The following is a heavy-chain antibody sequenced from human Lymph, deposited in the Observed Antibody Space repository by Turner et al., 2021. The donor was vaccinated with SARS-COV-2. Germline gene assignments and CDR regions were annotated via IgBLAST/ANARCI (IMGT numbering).Heavy chain of an antibody. CDR3: ARGPPYFPYYFDY. CDR1: GFTFSSNS. CDR2: ITFNRSYR. Sequence: EVQLVDAGGGLVQPGGSLRLSCAAYGFTFSSNSMNWVCQAPGKGMEWVSSITFNRSYRYYADSVKGGFTMSIDNAKNSLYLQINSLRAEDTAVYYVARGPPYFPYYFDYWGQGTLVTVSS. J-gene: IGHJ4*02. V-gene: IGHV3-21*01.